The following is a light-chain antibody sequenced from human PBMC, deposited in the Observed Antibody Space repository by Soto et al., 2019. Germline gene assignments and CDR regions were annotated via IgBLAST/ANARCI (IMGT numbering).Light chain of an antibody. J-gene: IGKJ2*01. Sequence: EIVMTQSPATLSVSPGERATLSCRASQSVNSNLAWYQQKPGQAPSLLIYGASTRATGVPARFSGSGSGTEVTLPISSLQSEDFAVYYWQQYNNWPPYPFGQGTKLEIK. V-gene: IGKV3-15*01. CDR3: QQYNNWPPYP. CDR2: GAS. CDR1: QSVNSN.